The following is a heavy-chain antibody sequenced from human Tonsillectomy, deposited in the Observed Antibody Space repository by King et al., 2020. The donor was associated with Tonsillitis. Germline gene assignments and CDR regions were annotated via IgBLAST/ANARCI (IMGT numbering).Heavy chain of an antibody. CDR2: IHPGDSDT. CDR1: GFSFMNYW. J-gene: IGHJ6*02. CDR3: ASSVTATSYYGMDV. Sequence: QLVQSGAEVKKPGESLKISCEGSGFSFMNYWIAWVRQMPGKGLEWMGIIHPGDSDTRYSPSFQGQVTISADKSITTAYLQWSSLKASDTAIYHCASSVTATSYYGMDVWGQGTTVTVSS. V-gene: IGHV5-51*01. D-gene: IGHD2-21*02.